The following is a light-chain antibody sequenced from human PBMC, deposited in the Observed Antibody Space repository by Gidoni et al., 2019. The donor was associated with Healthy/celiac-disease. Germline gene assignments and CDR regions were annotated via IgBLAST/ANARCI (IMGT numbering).Light chain of an antibody. V-gene: IGKV3-20*01. CDR1: QRVSSSY. J-gene: IGKJ1*01. CDR3: QQYGSSSWT. Sequence: EIVLTQSPGTLSLSPGERATLSCRASQRVSSSYLAWYQQKPGQAPRLLIYGASSRATGIPDRFSGSGSGTDFTLTISRLEPEDFAVYYCQQYGSSSWTFGQGTKLDIK. CDR2: GAS.